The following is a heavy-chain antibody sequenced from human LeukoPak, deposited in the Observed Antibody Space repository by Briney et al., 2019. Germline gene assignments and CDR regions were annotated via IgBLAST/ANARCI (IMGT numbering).Heavy chain of an antibody. CDR3: ATISRTVVASFDY. D-gene: IGHD3-22*01. CDR2: IKQDGSEK. J-gene: IGHJ4*02. CDR1: GFTFSSYW. Sequence: GGSLRLSCAASGFTFSSYWMSWVRQAPGKGLEWVANIKQDGSEKYYVDSVKGRFTISRDNAKNSLYLQMNSLRAEDTAVYYCATISRTVVASFDYWGQGILVTVSS. V-gene: IGHV3-7*01.